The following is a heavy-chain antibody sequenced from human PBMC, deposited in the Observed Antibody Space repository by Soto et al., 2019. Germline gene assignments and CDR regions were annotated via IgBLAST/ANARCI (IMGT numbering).Heavy chain of an antibody. CDR2: ISFDGKNR. V-gene: IGHV3-30*18. CDR1: GFTFSLYG. Sequence: QVQLLESGEGVVQPGRSLKLSCTTSGFTFSLYGMHWVRQAPGKGLEWLAVISFDGKNRYYADSVKGRFTISRDNSKTMLFLQMSNLRADDTAVYFCAKGAQAAAVLDHWGQGALVTVAS. CDR3: AKGAQAAAVLDH. J-gene: IGHJ4*02. D-gene: IGHD6-25*01.